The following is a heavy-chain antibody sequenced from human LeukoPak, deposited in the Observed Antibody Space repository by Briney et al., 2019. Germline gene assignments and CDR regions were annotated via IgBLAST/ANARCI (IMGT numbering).Heavy chain of an antibody. J-gene: IGHJ4*02. CDR2: IIPIFGTA. D-gene: IGHD2-2*01. CDR3: ARATRLRPDCSSTSCYLLGPNY. Sequence: ASVKVSCKASGGTFSSYAISLVRQAPGQGLEWMGGIIPIFGTANYAQKFQGRVTITADKSTSTAYMELSSLRSEDTAVYYCARATRLRPDCSSTSCYLLGPNYWGQGTLVTVSS. V-gene: IGHV1-69*06. CDR1: GGTFSSYA.